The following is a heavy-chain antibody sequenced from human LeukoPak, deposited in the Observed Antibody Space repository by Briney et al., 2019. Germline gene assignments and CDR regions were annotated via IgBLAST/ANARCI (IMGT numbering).Heavy chain of an antibody. CDR3: ARALMIEVAPDYYYYGMDV. D-gene: IGHD3-22*01. CDR1: GGTFSSYA. CDR2: IIPIFGTA. J-gene: IGHJ6*02. Sequence: SVKVSCKASGGTFSSYAISWVRQAPGQGLEWMGGIIPIFGTANYAQKFQGRVTITADESTSTAYMELSSLRSEDTAVYYCARALMIEVAPDYYYYGMDVWGQGTTVTVSS. V-gene: IGHV1-69*13.